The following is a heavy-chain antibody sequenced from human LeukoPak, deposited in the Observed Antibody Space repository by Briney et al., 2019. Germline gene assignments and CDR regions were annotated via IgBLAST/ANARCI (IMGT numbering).Heavy chain of an antibody. CDR2: INHSGST. J-gene: IGHJ6*02. CDR1: GGSFSGYY. Sequence: SETLSLTCAVYGGSFSGYYWSWIRQPPGKGLEWIGEINHSGSTNYNPSLKSRVTISVDTSKNQFSLKLSSVTAADTAVYHCARGRKTSRFLEWPTAYYYYGMDVWGQGTTVTVSS. D-gene: IGHD3-3*01. CDR3: ARGRKTSRFLEWPTAYYYYGMDV. V-gene: IGHV4-34*01.